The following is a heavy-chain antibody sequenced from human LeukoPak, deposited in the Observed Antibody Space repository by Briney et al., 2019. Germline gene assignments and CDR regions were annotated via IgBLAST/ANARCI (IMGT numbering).Heavy chain of an antibody. CDR1: GYSFTSYC. Sequence: GESLKISCKTSGYSFTSYCIGWVRQMSGRGLEWMGIICPGDSDTRYSPSFQGQVTISADKSFRTAYLQWSSLKASDTAMYYCARPAYSGSYEYYFDYWGQGTLVTVSS. J-gene: IGHJ4*02. CDR2: ICPGDSDT. CDR3: ARPAYSGSYEYYFDY. V-gene: IGHV5-51*01. D-gene: IGHD1-26*01.